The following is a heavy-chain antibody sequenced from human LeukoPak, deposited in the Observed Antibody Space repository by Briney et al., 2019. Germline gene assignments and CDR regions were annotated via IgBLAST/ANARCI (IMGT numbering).Heavy chain of an antibody. CDR3: ARVSSREAIAAAYDWFDP. D-gene: IGHD6-13*01. CDR2: IYYSGST. CDR1: GGSISSSSYY. Sequence: SETLSLTCTVSGGSISSSSYYWGWIRQPPGKGLEWIGSIYYSGSTYYNPSLKSRVTISVDRSKNQFSLKLSSVTAADTAVYYCARVSSREAIAAAYDWFDPWGQGTLVTVSS. J-gene: IGHJ5*02. V-gene: IGHV4-39*07.